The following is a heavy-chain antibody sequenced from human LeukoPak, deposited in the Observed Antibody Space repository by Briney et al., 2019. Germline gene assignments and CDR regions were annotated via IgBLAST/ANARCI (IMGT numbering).Heavy chain of an antibody. CDR2: TYYRSKWYN. Sequence: SRTLSLTCAISGDSVSSNSAAWTWIRQSPSRGLEWLGRTYYRSKWYNDYAVSVKSRITINPDTSKNQFSLQLNSVTPEDTAVYYCAREYYGSGRAIDYWGRGTLVTVSS. V-gene: IGHV6-1*01. CDR1: GDSVSSNSAA. J-gene: IGHJ4*02. D-gene: IGHD3-10*01. CDR3: AREYYGSGRAIDY.